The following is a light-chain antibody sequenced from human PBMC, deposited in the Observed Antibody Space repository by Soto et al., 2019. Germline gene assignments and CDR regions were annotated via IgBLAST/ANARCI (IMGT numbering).Light chain of an antibody. CDR3: CSYAGSYSYA. J-gene: IGLJ1*01. Sequence: QSALTQTRSVSGSPGQSVTISCTGTSSDVGGFNSVSWYQQQPGKAPKLMIYDVNKRPSGVPDRFSGSKSGSTASMTISGLQAEDEADYYCCSYAGSYSYAFATGTKVTVL. V-gene: IGLV2-11*01. CDR2: DVN. CDR1: SSDVGGFNS.